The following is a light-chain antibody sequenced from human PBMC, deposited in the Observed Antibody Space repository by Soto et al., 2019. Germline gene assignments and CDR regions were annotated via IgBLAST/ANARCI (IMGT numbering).Light chain of an antibody. J-gene: IGLJ1*01. V-gene: IGLV2-14*01. CDR1: SSDVGGYNY. CDR3: SLYTSSSTLVV. CDR2: DVS. Sequence: QSALTQPASVSGSPGQSITISCTGTSSDVGGYNYVSWYQQHPDKAPKLMIYDVSNRPSGVSNRFSGAKSGNTASLTISGHQAEYEADYYCSLYTSSSTLVVFGTGTKLPVL.